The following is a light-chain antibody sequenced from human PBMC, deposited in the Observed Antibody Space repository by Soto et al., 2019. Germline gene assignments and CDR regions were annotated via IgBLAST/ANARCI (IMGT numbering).Light chain of an antibody. CDR1: QTISNW. CDR3: QQYSNYSPWT. J-gene: IGKJ1*01. Sequence: IQMTQSPSTLSASVGDRVTITCRASQTISNWLAWYQQKPGKAPKLLIYDASSLQSGVPSRFSGSGSGTEFTLPISSLQPDDFANYYCQQYSNYSPWTFGQGTKVEIK. CDR2: DAS. V-gene: IGKV1-5*01.